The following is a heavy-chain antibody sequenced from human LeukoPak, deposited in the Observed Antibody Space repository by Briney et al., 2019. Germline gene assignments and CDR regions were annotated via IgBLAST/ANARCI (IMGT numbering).Heavy chain of an antibody. V-gene: IGHV3-74*01. CDR3: ARGGGYSYDQFDS. Sequence: GGSLRLSWAASGFTLSSYGSHWFGQAPGKGLLWVSRINSAGSSTTYADSVKGRITISRDNAKNTLYLQMNSLGAEDTAMYYCARGGGYSYDQFDSWGQGALVTVSS. D-gene: IGHD5-18*01. CDR1: GFTLSSYG. J-gene: IGHJ4*02. CDR2: INSAGSST.